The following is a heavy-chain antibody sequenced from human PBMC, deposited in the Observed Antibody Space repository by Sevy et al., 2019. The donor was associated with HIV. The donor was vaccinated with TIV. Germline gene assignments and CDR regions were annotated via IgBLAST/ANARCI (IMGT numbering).Heavy chain of an antibody. CDR2: ISWNSGSI. D-gene: IGHD3-10*01. Sequence: GGSLRLSCAASGFTFDDYAMHWVRQAPGKGLEWVSGISWNSGSIGYADSVKGRFTISRDNAKNSLYLQMNSLRAEDTAMYYCAKDLPSAGKGNDYSYGMDVWGQGTTVTVSS. CDR1: GFTFDDYA. CDR3: AKDLPSAGKGNDYSYGMDV. V-gene: IGHV3-9*01. J-gene: IGHJ6*02.